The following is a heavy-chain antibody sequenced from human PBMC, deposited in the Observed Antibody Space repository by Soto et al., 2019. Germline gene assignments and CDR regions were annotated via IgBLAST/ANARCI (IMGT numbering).Heavy chain of an antibody. V-gene: IGHV1-69*02. CDR2: IIPILGIA. J-gene: IGHJ6*03. Sequence: GASVKVSCKASGGTFSSYTMSWVRQAPGQGLEWMGRIIPILGIANYAQKFQGRVTITADKSTSTAYMELSSLRSEDTAVYYCARSSSDPYYCYYYMDVWGKGTTVTVSS. CDR1: GGTFSSYT. CDR3: ARSSSDPYYCYYYMDV.